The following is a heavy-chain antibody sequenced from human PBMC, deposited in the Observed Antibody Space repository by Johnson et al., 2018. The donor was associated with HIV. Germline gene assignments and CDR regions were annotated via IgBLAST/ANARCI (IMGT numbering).Heavy chain of an antibody. CDR1: GFTFSDYY. V-gene: IGHV3-11*04. Sequence: QVQLVESGVGLVKPGGSLRLSCAASGFTFSDYYMSWIRQPPGKGLEWISFISTSGSTLHHADSVKGRFTISRDNAENSLYLQMNSLRADDTAVYYCARDLAGRSGWYAFDIWGQGTMVTVSS. CDR2: ISTSGSTL. J-gene: IGHJ3*02. D-gene: IGHD6-13*01. CDR3: ARDLAGRSGWYAFDI.